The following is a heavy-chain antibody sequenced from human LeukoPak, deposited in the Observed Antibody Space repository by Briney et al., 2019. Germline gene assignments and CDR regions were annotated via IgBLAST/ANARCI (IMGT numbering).Heavy chain of an antibody. J-gene: IGHJ4*02. V-gene: IGHV5-51*01. D-gene: IGHD3-10*01. CDR2: IYPGDSDT. CDR3: ARHYKITMVRGVIQQIDY. Sequence: GESLKISCKGSGYSFTSYWIGWVRQMPGKGLEWMGIIYPGDSDTRYSPSFQGQVTISADKSISTAYLQWSSLKASDTAMYYCARHYKITMVRGVIQQIDYWGQGTLVTVSS. CDR1: GYSFTSYW.